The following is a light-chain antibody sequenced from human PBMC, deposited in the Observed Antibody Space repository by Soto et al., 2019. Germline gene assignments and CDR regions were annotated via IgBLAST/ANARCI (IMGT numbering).Light chain of an antibody. CDR2: GAS. CDR3: QQYNNWPPLT. J-gene: IGKJ4*01. Sequence: EIVMTQSPVTLSVSPGERATLSCRASQSVSSNLAWYQQKPGRAPRLLIYGASNRATDIPTRFSGSGSGTEFTLTISSLQSEDFAVYYCQQYNNWPPLTFGGGTKVDIK. CDR1: QSVSSN. V-gene: IGKV3-15*01.